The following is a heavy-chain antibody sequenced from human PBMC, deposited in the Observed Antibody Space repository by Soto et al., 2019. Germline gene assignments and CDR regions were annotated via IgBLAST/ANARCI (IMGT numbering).Heavy chain of an antibody. Sequence: PSETLSLTCAVYGGSFSGYYWSWIRQPPGKGLEWIGEINHSGSTNYNPSLKSRVTISVDTSNNQLSLKLSSVTAAQTAVYHCARARSYYDILTGYYGDYYYGMDVWRQEKTVTAS. CDR3: ARARSYYDILTGYYGDYYYGMDV. V-gene: IGHV4-34*01. D-gene: IGHD3-9*01. CDR2: INHSGST. CDR1: GGSFSGYY. J-gene: IGHJ6*02.